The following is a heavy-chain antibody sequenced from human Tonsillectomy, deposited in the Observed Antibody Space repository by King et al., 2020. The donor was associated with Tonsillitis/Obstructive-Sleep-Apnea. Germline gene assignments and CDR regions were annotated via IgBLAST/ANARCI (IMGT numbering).Heavy chain of an antibody. CDR1: GGSISSYY. CDR3: ARLDDILPSPKYRDV. Sequence: QVQLQESGPGLVKPSETLSLTCTVSGGSISSYYWSWIRQPPGKGLGWIGYIYYSGSTNYNPSLKSRVTISVDTSKNQFSLKLSSVTAADTAVYYCARLDDILPSPKYRDVWGKGTTVTVSS. CDR2: IYYSGST. D-gene: IGHD3-9*01. V-gene: IGHV4-59*08. J-gene: IGHJ6*03.